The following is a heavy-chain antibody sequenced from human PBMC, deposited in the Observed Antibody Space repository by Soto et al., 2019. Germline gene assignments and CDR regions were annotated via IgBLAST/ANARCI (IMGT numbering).Heavy chain of an antibody. CDR3: ARGELVRYYYYGMDV. V-gene: IGHV1-18*04. CDR1: GYTLTSYG. CDR2: ISAYNGNT. D-gene: IGHD6-6*01. Sequence: SVKVSCKASGYTLTSYGISWVRQAPGQGLEWMGWISAYNGNTNYAQKLQGRVTMTTDTSTSTAYMELRSLRSDDTAVYYCARGELVRYYYYGMDVWGQGTTVTVSS. J-gene: IGHJ6*02.